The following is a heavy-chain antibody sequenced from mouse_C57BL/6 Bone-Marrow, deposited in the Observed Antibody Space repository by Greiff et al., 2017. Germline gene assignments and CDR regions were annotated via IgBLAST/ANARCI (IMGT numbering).Heavy chain of an antibody. D-gene: IGHD4-1*01. CDR3: ARCGKGDYCDY. Sequence: VQLQQSGPVLVKPGASVKMSCKASGYTFTDYYMNWVKQSHGKSLEWIGVINPYNGGTSYNQKFKGKATLTVDKSSSTAYMELNSLTSEDSAVYYCARCGKGDYCDYGGQGTTPTVSA. CDR1: GYTFTDYY. CDR2: INPYNGGT. V-gene: IGHV1-19*01. J-gene: IGHJ2*01.